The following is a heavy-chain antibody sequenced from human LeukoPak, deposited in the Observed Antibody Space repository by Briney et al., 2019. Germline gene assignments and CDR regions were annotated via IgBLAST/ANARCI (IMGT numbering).Heavy chain of an antibody. J-gene: IGHJ2*01. CDR3: ARAYCGGDCYSGWYFDL. D-gene: IGHD2-21*02. CDR1: GFTFSSYW. V-gene: IGHV3-74*01. Sequence: GGSLRLSCAVSGFTFSSYWMHWVRQAPGKGLVWVSRIDRDGSRINYADSVKGRFTISRENAKNSLYLQMNSLRAGDTAVYYCARAYCGGDCYSGWYFDLWGRGTLVTVSS. CDR2: IDRDGSRI.